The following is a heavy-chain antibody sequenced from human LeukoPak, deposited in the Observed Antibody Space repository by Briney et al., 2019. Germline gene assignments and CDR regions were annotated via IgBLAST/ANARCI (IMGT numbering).Heavy chain of an antibody. D-gene: IGHD2/OR15-2a*01. CDR1: EFTFNDYT. CDR3: ARAGNTRFDY. CDR2: ISGSDGST. J-gene: IGHJ4*02. Sequence: GGSLRLSCAASEFTFNDYTMHWVRQAPGRGLEWVPSISGSDGSTYYADSVKGRFTISRDNSKNTLYLQMNSLRAEDTAVYYCARAGNTRFDYWGQGTLVTVSS. V-gene: IGHV3-23*01.